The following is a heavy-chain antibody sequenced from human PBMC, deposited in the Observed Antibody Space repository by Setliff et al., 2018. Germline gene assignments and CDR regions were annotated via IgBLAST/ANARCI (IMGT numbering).Heavy chain of an antibody. J-gene: IGHJ4*02. D-gene: IGHD6-19*01. CDR1: GGSISSYS. V-gene: IGHV4-59*01. CDR2: IQKRGSTTT. Sequence: SETLSLTCNVSGGSISSYSWSWIRQAPGKGLEWIGYIQKRGSTTTKYNPSLGSRISMSLDTSKNQFSLQLSSVSDGDTAVYYCARDQFSSGWYGPPESYFDCWGQGILVTVSS. CDR3: ARDQFSSGWYGPPESYFDC.